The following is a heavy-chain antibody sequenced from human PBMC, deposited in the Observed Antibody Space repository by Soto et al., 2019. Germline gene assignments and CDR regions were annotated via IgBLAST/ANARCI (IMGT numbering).Heavy chain of an antibody. CDR1: GFTVRANY. J-gene: IGHJ4*02. CDR3: ARDRNRAGVRYFDD. V-gene: IGHV3-53*01. D-gene: IGHD3-10*01. Sequence: EVQLVESGGGLIQPGGSLRLSCAVTGFTVRANYMSWLRQAPGKGLEWVSVLYGSGDTYYADSVKGRFTISRDNSKNTLYLQMNSLRAEDTAVYYCARDRNRAGVRYFDDWGQGTLVTVSS. CDR2: LYGSGDT.